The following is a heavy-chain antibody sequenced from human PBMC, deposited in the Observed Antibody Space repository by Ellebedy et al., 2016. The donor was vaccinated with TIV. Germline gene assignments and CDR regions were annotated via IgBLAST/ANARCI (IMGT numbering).Heavy chain of an antibody. CDR3: ARRGRGYSYEGWFDP. CDR2: IYYSGIT. V-gene: IGHV4-59*01. CDR1: GGYISSDY. J-gene: IGHJ5*02. D-gene: IGHD5-18*01. Sequence: MPSETLSLTCTVSGGYISSDYWSWIRQPPGKGLELIGYIYYSGITTYSPSLKSRVTISVATSKNQFSLKLSSVTAADTAVYYCARRGRGYSYEGWFDPWGQGILVTVSS.